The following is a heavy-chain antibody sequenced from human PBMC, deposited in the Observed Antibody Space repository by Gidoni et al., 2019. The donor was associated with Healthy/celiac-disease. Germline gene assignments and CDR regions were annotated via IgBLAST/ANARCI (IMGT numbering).Heavy chain of an antibody. CDR3: ARPLHPVVPAATGLYYYYGMDV. D-gene: IGHD2-2*01. J-gene: IGHJ6*02. V-gene: IGHV1-69*02. Sequence: QVQLVQSGAEVKKPGSSVKVSCKASGGTFSSYTISWVRQAPGQGLEWMGRIIPILGIANYAQKFQGRVTITADKSTSTAYMELSSLRSEDTAVYYCARPLHPVVPAATGLYYYYGMDVWGQGTTVTVSS. CDR1: GGTFSSYT. CDR2: IIPILGIA.